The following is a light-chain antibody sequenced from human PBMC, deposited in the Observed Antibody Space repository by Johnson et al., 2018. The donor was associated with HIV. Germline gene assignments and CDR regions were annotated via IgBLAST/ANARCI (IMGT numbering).Light chain of an antibody. CDR3: GTWDSSLSAGV. CDR1: SSIIGNNY. Sequence: HSVLTQPPSVSAAQGQKVTISCSGSSSIIGNNYLSWYQQLPGTAPKLLIYDNNKRPSGIRDRFSGSKSGTSATLGITGLQTGDEADYYCGTWDSSLSAGVFGTGTKVTVL. V-gene: IGLV1-51*01. CDR2: DNN. J-gene: IGLJ1*01.